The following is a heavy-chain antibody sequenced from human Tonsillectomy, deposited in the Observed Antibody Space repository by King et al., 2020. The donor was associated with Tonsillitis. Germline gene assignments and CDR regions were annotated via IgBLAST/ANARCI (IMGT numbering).Heavy chain of an antibody. D-gene: IGHD6-19*01. J-gene: IGHJ4*02. Sequence: QLVQSGAEVKKPGASVKVSCKASGYIFTDDYMHWVRQAPGQGLEWMGWINPNSGGTNYAQKLQGRVTMTRDTSISTSYMELSRLRSDDTAVFYCATYNVEVAGFDYWGQGTLVTVSS. V-gene: IGHV1-2*02. CDR1: GYIFTDDY. CDR2: INPNSGGT. CDR3: ATYNVEVAGFDY.